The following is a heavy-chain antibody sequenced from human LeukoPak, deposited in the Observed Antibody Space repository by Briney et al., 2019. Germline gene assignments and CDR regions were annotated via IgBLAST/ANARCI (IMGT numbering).Heavy chain of an antibody. D-gene: IGHD2-2*01. CDR1: GGTFSSYA. CDR3: ASQRVVVVPAATMAFDI. CDR2: IIPIFGTA. J-gene: IGHJ3*02. Sequence: SVKVSCKASGGTFSSYAISWVRQAPGQGLEWMGRIIPIFGTANYAQKFQGRVTITTDESTSTAYMELSSLRSKDTAVYYCASQRVVVVPAATMAFDIWAKGTMVTV. V-gene: IGHV1-69*05.